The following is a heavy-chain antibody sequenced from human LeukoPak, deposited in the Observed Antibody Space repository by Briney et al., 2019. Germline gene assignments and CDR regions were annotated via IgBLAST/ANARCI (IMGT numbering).Heavy chain of an antibody. CDR3: ARDRRGYSGYDPGWFDP. CDR2: INSDGYST. CDR1: GFTFSRYW. Sequence: GGSLRLSCVASGFTFSRYWMHWVRQAPGKGLVWVSRINSDGYSTSYADSVKGRFTISRDNAKNTVYLQMNSLRAEDTAVYYCARDRRGYSGYDPGWFDPWGQGTLVTVSS. D-gene: IGHD5-12*01. J-gene: IGHJ5*02. V-gene: IGHV3-74*01.